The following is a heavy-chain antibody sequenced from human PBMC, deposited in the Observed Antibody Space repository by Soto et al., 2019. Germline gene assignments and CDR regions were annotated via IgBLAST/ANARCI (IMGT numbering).Heavy chain of an antibody. CDR2: INAGNGNT. D-gene: IGHD3-22*01. Sequence: ASVKVSCKASGYTFTSYAMHWVRQAPGQRLEWIGWINAGNGNTKYSQKFQGRVTITRDTSASTAYMELSSLRSEDTAVYYCARIPVYYYDSSGYPYGMDVWGQGTTVTVSS. CDR3: ARIPVYYYDSSGYPYGMDV. V-gene: IGHV1-3*01. J-gene: IGHJ6*02. CDR1: GYTFTSYA.